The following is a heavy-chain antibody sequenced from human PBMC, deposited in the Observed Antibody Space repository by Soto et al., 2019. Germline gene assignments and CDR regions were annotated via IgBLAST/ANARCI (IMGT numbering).Heavy chain of an antibody. Sequence: ASVKVSCKTSGNTLPNYALHWVRQAPGQRPEWMGWINGGNGNTKYSEHFQGRVTFTGDTSAGTAYMELSSLTSEDTAVYYCARDDSCDSSSWYIDYFNFWGQGTLVTVSS. CDR1: GNTLPNYA. CDR3: ARDDSCDSSSWYIDYFNF. D-gene: IGHD6-13*01. J-gene: IGHJ4*02. V-gene: IGHV1-3*01. CDR2: INGGNGNT.